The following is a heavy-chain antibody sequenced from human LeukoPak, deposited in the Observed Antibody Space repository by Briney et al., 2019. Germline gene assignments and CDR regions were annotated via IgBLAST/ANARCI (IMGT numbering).Heavy chain of an antibody. V-gene: IGHV4-59*08. J-gene: IGHJ4*02. CDR2: IYYSGST. D-gene: IGHD3-3*01. CDR3: ARHGLVFALDY. CDR1: GGSISSYY. Sequence: PSETLSLTCAVYGGSISSYYWSWIRQPPGKGLEWIGYIYYSGSTNYNPSLKSRVTISVDTSKNQFSLKLSSVTAADTAVYYCARHGLVFALDYWGQGTLVTVSS.